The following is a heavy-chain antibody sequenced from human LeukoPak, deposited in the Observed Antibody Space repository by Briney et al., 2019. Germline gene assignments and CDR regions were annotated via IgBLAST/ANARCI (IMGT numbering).Heavy chain of an antibody. CDR3: ARLGRTTSVVPPDFDC. D-gene: IGHD4-23*01. Sequence: SETLSLTCTVSGGSIRSDYWSWVWQPPGKGLGWIGYSHDSGSTNYNSSLRSRVTMSVDMAKTQFSLKLTSVTAAATAVYCCARLGRTTSVVPPDFDCWGQGTLVTVSS. CDR2: SHDSGST. V-gene: IGHV4-59*01. J-gene: IGHJ4*02. CDR1: GGSIRSDY.